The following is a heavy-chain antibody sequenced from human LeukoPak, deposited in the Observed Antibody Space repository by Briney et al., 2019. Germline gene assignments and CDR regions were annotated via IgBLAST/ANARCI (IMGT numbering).Heavy chain of an antibody. CDR1: GGSMSGYY. J-gene: IGHJ6*02. CDR3: ARNLGGDDYYFYGMDV. Sequence: SETLSLTCTVSGGSMSGYYWNWIRQPAGKGLEWIGRIHTTGGTNSKPSLKSRLIMSVDTSTNQFSLRMRFVTAADTAVYYCARNLGGDDYYFYGMDVWGQGTMVTVSS. V-gene: IGHV4-4*07. D-gene: IGHD2-21*02. CDR2: IHTTGGT.